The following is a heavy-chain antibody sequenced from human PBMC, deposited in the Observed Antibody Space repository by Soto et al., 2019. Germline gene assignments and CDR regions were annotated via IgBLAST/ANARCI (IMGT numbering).Heavy chain of an antibody. D-gene: IGHD5-12*01. Sequence: ASVKVSCKASGVTFSSYTISWVRQAPGQGLEWMGRIIPILGIANYAQRFQGRVTITADKSTSTAYMELSSLRSEDTAVYYCARDKGGYDYGGVSSRFDPWGQGTLVTVSS. CDR3: ARDKGGYDYGGVSSRFDP. CDR2: IIPILGIA. V-gene: IGHV1-69*04. CDR1: GVTFSSYT. J-gene: IGHJ5*02.